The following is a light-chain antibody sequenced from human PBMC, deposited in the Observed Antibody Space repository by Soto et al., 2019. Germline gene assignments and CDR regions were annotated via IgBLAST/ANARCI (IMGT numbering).Light chain of an antibody. CDR1: QSISDW. Sequence: DIQMTQSPSTLSASVGDRVTITCRASQSISDWLAWYQQSSGKAPKLLIYKASSLQSGVPPRFSGSGSGTEFTLTISSLQPDDFATYYCQQYNRFPYTCGQGTKLEIK. J-gene: IGKJ2*01. CDR3: QQYNRFPYT. V-gene: IGKV1-5*03. CDR2: KAS.